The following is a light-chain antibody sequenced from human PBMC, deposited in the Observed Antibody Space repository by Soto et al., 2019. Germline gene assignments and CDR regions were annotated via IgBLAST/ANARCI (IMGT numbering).Light chain of an antibody. J-gene: IGLJ1*01. V-gene: IGLV2-23*01. CDR2: EGR. CDR3: LSYGKV. Sequence: QSVLSQPASVSGSPGQSITISCTGINSGVVNYEYVSWYQQFPDKAPKLIIYEGRERPSGVSDRFSGSKSDNAASLTISALHTEDEAEYFCLSYGKVFGTGTKVTVL. CDR1: NSGVVNYEY.